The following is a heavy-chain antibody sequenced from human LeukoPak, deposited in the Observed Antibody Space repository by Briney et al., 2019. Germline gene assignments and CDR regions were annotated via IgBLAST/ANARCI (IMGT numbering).Heavy chain of an antibody. CDR1: GFIFNNYA. J-gene: IGHJ4*02. CDR2: ISTTGSTT. Sequence: QAGGSLRLSCAASGFIFNNYAMSWVRQAPGKVLEWVSSISTTGSTTYYADSVRGRFTISRDNSQNTLSLQMDSLTAADTAVYSCATYDLWTTYYTFQYWGQGTLVSVSS. D-gene: IGHD3-3*01. CDR3: ATYDLWTTYYTFQY. V-gene: IGHV3-23*01.